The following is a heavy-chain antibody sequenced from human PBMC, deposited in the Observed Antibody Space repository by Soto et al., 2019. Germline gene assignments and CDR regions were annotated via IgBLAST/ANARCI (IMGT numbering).Heavy chain of an antibody. CDR3: ARGAVDDHDAFDI. J-gene: IGHJ3*02. V-gene: IGHV4-39*01. CDR1: GGSISSSSYY. D-gene: IGHD6-19*01. Sequence: SETLSLTCTVSGGSISSSSYYWGWIRQPPGKGLECIGSIYYSGSTYYNPSLKSRVTISVDTSKNQFSLKLSSVTAADTAVYYCARGAVDDHDAFDIWGQGTLGTVSS. CDR2: IYYSGST.